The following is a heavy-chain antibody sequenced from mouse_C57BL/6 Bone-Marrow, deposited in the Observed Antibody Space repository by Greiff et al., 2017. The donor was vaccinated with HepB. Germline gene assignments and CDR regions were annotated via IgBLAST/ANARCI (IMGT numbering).Heavy chain of an antibody. CDR1: EYEFPSHD. V-gene: IGHV5-2*01. CDR3: AMFDGYYWYFDV. CDR2: INSDGGST. J-gene: IGHJ1*03. Sequence: EVKVVESGGGLVQPGESLKLSCESNEYEFPSHDMSWVRKTPEKRLELVAAINSDGGSTYYPDTMERRFIISRDNTTKTLYLHMSSLRSEDTALYYCAMFDGYYWYFDVWGTGTTVTVSS. D-gene: IGHD2-3*01.